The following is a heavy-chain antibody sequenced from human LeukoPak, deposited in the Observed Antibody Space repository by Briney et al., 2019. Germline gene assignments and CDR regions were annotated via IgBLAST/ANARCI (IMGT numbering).Heavy chain of an antibody. Sequence: SETLSLTCTVSGGSISSIGYYWGWIRQPPEKGLVGIGSMYYSGATYYNPSLKSRVTISIDTSKNQFYLKMSSVSAADTAVYYCARHRGNSYGPIDYWGQGTLVTVSS. CDR3: ARHRGNSYGPIDY. V-gene: IGHV4-39*01. CDR1: GGSISSIGYY. D-gene: IGHD5-18*01. J-gene: IGHJ4*02. CDR2: MYYSGAT.